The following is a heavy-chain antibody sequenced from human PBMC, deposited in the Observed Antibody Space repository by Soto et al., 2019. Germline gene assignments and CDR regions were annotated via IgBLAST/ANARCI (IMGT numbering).Heavy chain of an antibody. D-gene: IGHD2-8*02. CDR3: ARGLLVRKGYYYGMDV. Sequence: PSETLSLTCAVYGGSFSGYYWSWIRQPPGKGLEWIGEINHSGSTNYNPSLKSRVTISVDTSKNQFSLKLSSVTAADTAVYYCARGLLVRKGYYYGMDVWGQGTTVTVSS. V-gene: IGHV4-34*01. CDR2: INHSGST. CDR1: GGSFSGYY. J-gene: IGHJ6*02.